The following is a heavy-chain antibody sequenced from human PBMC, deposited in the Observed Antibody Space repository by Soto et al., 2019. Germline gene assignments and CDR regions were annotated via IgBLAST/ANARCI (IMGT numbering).Heavy chain of an antibody. J-gene: IGHJ4*02. CDR1: GGSISSSSYY. CDR3: ARLVYDSSGYRPG. Sequence: SETLSLTCTVSGGSISSSSYYCGWIPQPPGKGLEWIGSIYYSGSTYYNPSLKSRVTISVDTSKNQFSLKLSSVTAADTAVYYCARLVYDSSGYRPGWGQGTLVTVSS. CDR2: IYYSGST. V-gene: IGHV4-39*01. D-gene: IGHD3-22*01.